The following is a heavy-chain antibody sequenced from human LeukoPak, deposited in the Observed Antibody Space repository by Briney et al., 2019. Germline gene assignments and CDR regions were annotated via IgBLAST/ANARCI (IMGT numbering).Heavy chain of an antibody. Sequence: SETLSLTCTVSGYFISSGYYWGWIRQPPGKGLEWIGSIYHSGSTYYNPSLKSRVTISVDTSKNQFSLKLSSVTAADTAVYYCASVTLSSWIQLWSDFDYWGQGTLVTVSS. CDR3: ASVTLSSWIQLWSDFDY. J-gene: IGHJ4*02. CDR2: IYHSGST. D-gene: IGHD5-18*01. CDR1: GYFISSGYY. V-gene: IGHV4-38-2*02.